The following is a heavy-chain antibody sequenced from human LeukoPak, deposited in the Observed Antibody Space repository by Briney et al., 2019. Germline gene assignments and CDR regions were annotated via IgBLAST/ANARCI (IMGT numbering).Heavy chain of an antibody. Sequence: GGSLRLSCAASGFTFNNYAMNWVRQAPGKGLEWVSAISDGGGRTYYTDSVKGRFTISRDNSKSTVYLQMNSLRAEDTAVYYCTREDVGMSFDLWGQGTLVTVSS. D-gene: IGHD6-13*01. CDR3: TREDVGMSFDL. CDR1: GFTFNNYA. J-gene: IGHJ4*02. CDR2: ISDGGGRT. V-gene: IGHV3-23*01.